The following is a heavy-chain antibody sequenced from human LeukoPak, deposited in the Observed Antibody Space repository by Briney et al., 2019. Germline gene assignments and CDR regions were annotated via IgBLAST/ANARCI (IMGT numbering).Heavy chain of an antibody. Sequence: PGGSLRLSCAASGFTFSSYAMHWVRQAPGKGLEWVAVISYDGSNKYYADSVKGRFTISRDNSKNTLYLQMNSLRAEDTAVYYCVKVGIPNNYGQGFDYWGQGTLVTVSS. V-gene: IGHV3-30-3*01. CDR2: ISYDGSNK. D-gene: IGHD5-18*01. CDR1: GFTFSSYA. CDR3: VKVGIPNNYGQGFDY. J-gene: IGHJ4*02.